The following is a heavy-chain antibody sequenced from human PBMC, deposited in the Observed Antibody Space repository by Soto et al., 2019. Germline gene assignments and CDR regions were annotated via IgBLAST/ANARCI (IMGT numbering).Heavy chain of an antibody. J-gene: IGHJ6*02. V-gene: IGHV4-31*03. D-gene: IGHD3-10*01. CDR1: GGSISSGDYY. CDR3: ARVFGFGGMDV. Sequence: SETLSLTCTVSGGSISSGDYYWSWIRQHPGKGLEWIGYIYYSGSTYYNPSLKSRVTISVDTSKNQFSLKLSSVAAADTAVYYCARVFGFGGMDVWGQGTTVTVSS. CDR2: IYYSGST.